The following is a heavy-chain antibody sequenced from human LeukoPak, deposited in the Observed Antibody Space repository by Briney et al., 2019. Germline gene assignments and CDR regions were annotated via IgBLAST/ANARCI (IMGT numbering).Heavy chain of an antibody. J-gene: IGHJ3*02. V-gene: IGHV3-30*03. CDR1: RFTQSRR. CDR3: DRAKNSGYYSLGYAFDI. CDR2: ISYAGSDK. Sequence: GRSVRLLCSVSRFTQSRRDAQGARQAPGKGLEWVAVISYAGSDKYYADSVKGRFTISRDNSKNTITLQMHIMRAEDTAVYYCDRAKNSGYYSLGYAFDIWGQGTMVTVSS. D-gene: IGHD3-22*01.